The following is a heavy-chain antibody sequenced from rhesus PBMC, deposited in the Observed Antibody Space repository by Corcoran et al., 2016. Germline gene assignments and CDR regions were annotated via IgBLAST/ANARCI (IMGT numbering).Heavy chain of an antibody. CDR2: ISGSGGST. CDR3: ARDRGHCDSNTCWQGFDF. J-gene: IGHJ4*01. CDR1: VGSLIPNW. D-gene: IGHD2-2*01. V-gene: IGHV4-173*01. Sequence: QLQLQESGPWLLKPPETLSLTCAVSVGSLIPNWWNWIRQPPGKGLECIGRISGSGGSTTYNPSRKSRVTSSTDTSKNQFTLNLSPVTAADTAVYYCARDRGHCDSNTCWQGFDFWGQGVLVTVSS.